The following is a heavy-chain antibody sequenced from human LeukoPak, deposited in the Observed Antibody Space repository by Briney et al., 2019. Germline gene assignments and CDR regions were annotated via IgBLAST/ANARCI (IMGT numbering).Heavy chain of an antibody. Sequence: SETLSLTCAVYGGSFSGYYWSWIRQPPGKGLEWIGEINHSGSTNYNPSLKCRVTISVDTSKNQFSLKLSSVTAADTAVYYCASRDTATGLDWGQGTLVTVSS. V-gene: IGHV4-34*01. J-gene: IGHJ4*02. CDR3: ASRDTATGLD. CDR2: INHSGST. CDR1: GGSFSGYY. D-gene: IGHD5-18*01.